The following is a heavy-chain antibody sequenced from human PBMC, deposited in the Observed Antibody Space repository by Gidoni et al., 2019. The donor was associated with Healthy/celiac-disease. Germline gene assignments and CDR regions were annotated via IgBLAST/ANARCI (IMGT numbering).Heavy chain of an antibody. CDR2: IYYSGST. CDR1: GGSISSSSYY. D-gene: IGHD2-8*01. V-gene: IGHV4-39*07. Sequence: QLQLQESGPGLVKPSETLSLTCTVSGGSISSSSYYWGWIRQPPGKGLEWIGSIYYSGSTYYNPSLKSRVTISVDTSKNQFSLKLSSVTAADTAVYYCARDLVSHYYYGMDVWGQGTTVTVSS. CDR3: ARDLVSHYYYGMDV. J-gene: IGHJ6*02.